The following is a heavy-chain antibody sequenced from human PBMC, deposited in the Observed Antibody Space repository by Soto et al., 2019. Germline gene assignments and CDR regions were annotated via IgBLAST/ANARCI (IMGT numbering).Heavy chain of an antibody. CDR2: ISNYNGDT. CDR1: GYTFTSYG. J-gene: IGHJ4*02. V-gene: IGHV1-18*01. D-gene: IGHD3-10*02. CDR3: TRGGQLFAVNYFDS. Sequence: QVQLVQSGAEVKKPGASVKVSCKASGYTFTSYGISWVRQAPGQGLEWMGWISNYNGDTNYAQKLQGRVTMTTDTSTSTAYMELRRLKSDDTAIYYCTRGGQLFAVNYFDSWGQGTLVNVSS.